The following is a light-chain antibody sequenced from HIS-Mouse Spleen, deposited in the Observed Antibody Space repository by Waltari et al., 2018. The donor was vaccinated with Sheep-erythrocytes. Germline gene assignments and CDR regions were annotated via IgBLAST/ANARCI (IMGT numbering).Light chain of an antibody. CDR3: AAWDDSLSGWV. CDR1: SPNIGSHS. V-gene: IGLV1-47*01. CDR2: RNN. Sequence: QSVLTQPPSASGTPGQRVTLPCSGSSPNIGSHSLCRYQQLPGTAPKLLIYRNNQRPSGVPDRFSGSKSGTSASLAISGLRSEDEADYYCAAWDDSLSGWVFGGGTKLTVL. J-gene: IGLJ3*02.